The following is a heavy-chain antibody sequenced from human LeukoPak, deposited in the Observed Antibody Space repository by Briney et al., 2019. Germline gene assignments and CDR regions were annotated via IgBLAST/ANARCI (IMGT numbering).Heavy chain of an antibody. J-gene: IGHJ4*02. D-gene: IGHD3-16*02. CDR2: IYTSGST. CDR3: ARGPGFGGMIAIMNLYYFDY. V-gene: IGHV4-61*02. CDR1: GGSISSGSYY. Sequence: PSQTLSLTCTVSGGSISSGSYYWSWIRQPAGKGLEWIGRIYTSGSTNYNPSLKSRVTISVDTSKNQFSLKLSSVTAADTAVYYCARGPGFGGMIAIMNLYYFDYWGQGALVAVSS.